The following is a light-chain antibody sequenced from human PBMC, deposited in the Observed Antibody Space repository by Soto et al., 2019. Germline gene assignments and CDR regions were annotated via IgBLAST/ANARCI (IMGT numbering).Light chain of an antibody. J-gene: IGKJ2*01. V-gene: IGKV3-15*01. Sequence: DIVITQSPDFLAVSLGERATLSCRASQSVSSNLAWYQQKPGQTPRLLIYGAFIRATGIPARFSGSGSGTEFTLTISSLQSEDFAVYYCQQYNDWPPYSFGQGTKVDIK. CDR3: QQYNDWPPYS. CDR1: QSVSSN. CDR2: GAF.